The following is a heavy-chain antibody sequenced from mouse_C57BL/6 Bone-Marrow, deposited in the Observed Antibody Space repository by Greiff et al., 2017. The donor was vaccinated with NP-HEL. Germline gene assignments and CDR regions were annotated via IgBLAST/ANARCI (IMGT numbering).Heavy chain of an antibody. CDR2: IYPGDGDT. Sequence: QVQLQQSGPELVKPGASVKISCKASGYAFSSSWMNWVKQRPGKGLEWIGRIYPGDGDTNYNGKFKGKATLTADKSSSTAYMQLSSLTSEDSAVYFCARDSSGTNYVDYWGQGTTLTVSS. J-gene: IGHJ2*01. V-gene: IGHV1-82*01. CDR1: GYAFSSSW. CDR3: ARDSSGTNYVDY. D-gene: IGHD3-2*02.